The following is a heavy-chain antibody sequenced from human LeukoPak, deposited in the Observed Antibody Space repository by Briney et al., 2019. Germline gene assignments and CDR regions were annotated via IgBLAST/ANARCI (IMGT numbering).Heavy chain of an antibody. CDR3: ARSPLGRQLLNRNWFDP. CDR1: GYTFTSYG. D-gene: IGHD2-2*02. CDR2: ISAYNGNT. Sequence: ASVKVSCKASGYTFTSYGISWVRQAPGQGLEWMGWISAYNGNTNYAQKLQGRVTKTTDTSTSTAYMELRSLRSDDTAVYYCARSPLGRQLLNRNWFDPWGQGTLVTVSS. J-gene: IGHJ5*02. V-gene: IGHV1-18*01.